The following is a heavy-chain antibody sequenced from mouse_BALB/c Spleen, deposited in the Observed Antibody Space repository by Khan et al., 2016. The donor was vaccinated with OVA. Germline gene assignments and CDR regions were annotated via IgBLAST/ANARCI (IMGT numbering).Heavy chain of an antibody. J-gene: IGHJ3*01. CDR3: ARDYWDVFAY. D-gene: IGHD4-1*01. CDR2: IDPANGNT. V-gene: IGHV14-3*02. CDR1: GFNIKDTY. Sequence: EVQLQESGAELVKPGASVKLSCTASGFNIKDTYMHWVKQRPEQGLEWIGRIDPANGNTKYDPKFQGKATITADTSSNTAYLHLSSLTSEDTAVYYCARDYWDVFAYWGQGTLGTVAA.